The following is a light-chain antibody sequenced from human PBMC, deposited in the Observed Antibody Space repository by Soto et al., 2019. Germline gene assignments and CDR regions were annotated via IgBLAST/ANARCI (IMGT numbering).Light chain of an antibody. Sequence: DIVLTQSPPTLSLYPGERATLSCRASQSVSSYLAWYQQKPGQAPRLLIYDTSNRATGIPARFSGSGSGTEFTLTISSLQSEDFAVYYCQQYNNWPLTFGGGTNVDIK. V-gene: IGKV3-11*01. CDR1: QSVSSY. J-gene: IGKJ4*01. CDR3: QQYNNWPLT. CDR2: DTS.